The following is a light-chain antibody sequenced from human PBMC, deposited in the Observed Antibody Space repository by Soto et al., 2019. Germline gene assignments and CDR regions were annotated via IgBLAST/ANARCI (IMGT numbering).Light chain of an antibody. Sequence: EIVMTQSPATLSVSPGERATLCCRASQSISSFLAWYQQKPGQAPRLLIYDASNRATGIPARFSGSGSGTDFTLTISSLEPEDFAVYYCQQRTNWPPITFGLGTRLEIK. J-gene: IGKJ5*01. V-gene: IGKV3-11*01. CDR1: QSISSF. CDR3: QQRTNWPPIT. CDR2: DAS.